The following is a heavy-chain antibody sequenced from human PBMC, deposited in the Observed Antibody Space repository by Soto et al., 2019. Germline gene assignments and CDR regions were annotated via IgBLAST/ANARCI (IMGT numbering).Heavy chain of an antibody. CDR3: ARDSLVAEDYYYYGMDV. D-gene: IGHD5-12*01. Sequence: GSLRLSCAASGXTFSSYSMNWVRQAPGKGLELVSSISSSSSYIYYADSVKCRFTISRYNAKNSLYLQMNSLRAEDTAVYYCARDSLVAEDYYYYGMDVWGQGTTGTVSS. CDR1: GXTFSSYS. J-gene: IGHJ6*02. V-gene: IGHV3-21*01. CDR2: ISSSSSYI.